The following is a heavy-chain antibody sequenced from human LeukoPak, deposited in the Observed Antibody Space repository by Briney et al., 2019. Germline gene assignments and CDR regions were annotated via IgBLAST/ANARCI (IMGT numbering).Heavy chain of an antibody. CDR2: ISWNSGSI. V-gene: IGHV3-9*01. Sequence: PGGSLRLSCAASGFTFADYAMHWVRQAPGKGQEWVSGISWNSGSIGYADSVKGRFTISRDNAKNSLYLQMNSLRAEDTALYYCAKDRRPYSGSYFIRWGQGTLVTVSS. D-gene: IGHD1-26*01. J-gene: IGHJ4*02. CDR3: AKDRRPYSGSYFIR. CDR1: GFTFADYA.